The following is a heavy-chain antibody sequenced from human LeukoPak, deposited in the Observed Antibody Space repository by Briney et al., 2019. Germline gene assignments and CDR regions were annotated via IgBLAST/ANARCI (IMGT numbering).Heavy chain of an antibody. Sequence: ASVKVSCKASGYSFADYYMHWVRQAPGQGLEWMGWIKPNSGDTRSAQKFQGRVIMTRDTSTGTAYMELSSLRYDDTAVYYCATNTLVRDIINWFDPWGQGTLVTVSS. V-gene: IGHV1-2*02. J-gene: IGHJ5*02. D-gene: IGHD3-10*01. CDR3: ATNTLVRDIINWFDP. CDR2: IKPNSGDT. CDR1: GYSFADYY.